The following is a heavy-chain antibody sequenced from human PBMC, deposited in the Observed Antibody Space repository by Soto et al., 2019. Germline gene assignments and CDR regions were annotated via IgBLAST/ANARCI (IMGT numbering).Heavy chain of an antibody. J-gene: IGHJ5*02. Sequence: GGSLRLSCAASGFTFIIHSMHWVRQAPGKGLEWVAVFSSDGINKYYADSVNGRFTISRDNSKNTLYLQMNSLRPEDTAVYYCARPDGSGWYGAWGQGTLVTVS. CDR3: ARPDGSGWYGA. D-gene: IGHD6-19*01. CDR1: GFTFIIHS. V-gene: IGHV3-30-3*01. CDR2: FSSDGINK.